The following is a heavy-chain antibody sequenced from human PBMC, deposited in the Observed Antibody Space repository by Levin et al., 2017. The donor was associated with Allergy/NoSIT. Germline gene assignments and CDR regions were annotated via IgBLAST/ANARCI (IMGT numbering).Heavy chain of an antibody. V-gene: IGHV4-59*01. CDR1: GGSISSYY. Sequence: SETLSLTCTVSGGSISSYYWSWIRQPPGKGLEWIGYIYYSGSTNYNPSLKSRVTISVDTSKNQFSLKLSSVTAADTAVYYCARGALRATVTTAFDYWGQGTLVTVSS. CDR2: IYYSGST. J-gene: IGHJ4*02. D-gene: IGHD4-17*01. CDR3: ARGALRATVTTAFDY.